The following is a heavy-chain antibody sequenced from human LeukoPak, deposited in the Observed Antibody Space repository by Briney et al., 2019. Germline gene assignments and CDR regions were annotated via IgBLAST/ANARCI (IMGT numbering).Heavy chain of an antibody. V-gene: IGHV4-4*07. CDR2: IYTSGST. CDR1: GGSISSYY. D-gene: IGHD3-3*01. J-gene: IGHJ5*02. CDR3: ARHVGGGGVLRFDP. Sequence: SETLSLTCTVSGGSISSYYWSWIRQPAGKGLEWIGRIYTSGSTNYNPSLKSRVTMSVGTSKNQFSLKLTSVTAADTAVYYCARHVGGGGVLRFDPWGQGTLVTVSS.